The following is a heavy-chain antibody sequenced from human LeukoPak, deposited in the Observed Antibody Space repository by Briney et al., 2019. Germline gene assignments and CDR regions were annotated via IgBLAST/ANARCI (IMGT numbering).Heavy chain of an antibody. CDR2: IIPIFGTA. Sequence: SVKVSCKASGGTFSSYAISWVRQAPGQGLEWMGGIIPIFGTANYAQKFQGRVTITADKSTSTAYMELSSLRSEDTAVYYCARVLNWNRDSYYYYYMDVWGKGTTVTVSS. D-gene: IGHD1-1*01. CDR1: GGTFSSYA. CDR3: ARVLNWNRDSYYYYYMDV. J-gene: IGHJ6*03. V-gene: IGHV1-69*06.